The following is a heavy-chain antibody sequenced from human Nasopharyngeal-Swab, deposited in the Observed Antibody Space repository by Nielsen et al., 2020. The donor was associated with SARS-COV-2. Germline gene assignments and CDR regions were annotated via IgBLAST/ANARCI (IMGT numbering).Heavy chain of an antibody. CDR1: GFTVSTNY. Sequence: GESLKISCAASGFTVSTNYMTWVRQAPGKGLEWVSGIYAGGSTYYADSVKGRFTISRDNSKSTLYLQMNSLRADDTALYYCADPPFSEYWGQGTLVTVSS. CDR3: ADPPFSEY. V-gene: IGHV3-53*01. J-gene: IGHJ4*02. CDR2: IYAGGST.